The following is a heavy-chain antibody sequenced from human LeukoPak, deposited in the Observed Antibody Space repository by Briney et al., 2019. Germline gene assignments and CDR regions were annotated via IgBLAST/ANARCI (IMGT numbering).Heavy chain of an antibody. Sequence: RGSLRLSCAASGFTFSSYGMHWVRQAPGKGLEWVAVISYDGSNKYYADSVKGRFTISRDNSKNTLYLQMNSLRAEDTAVYYCAGSYYRNNWFDPWGQGTLVTVSS. V-gene: IGHV3-30*03. D-gene: IGHD3-10*01. J-gene: IGHJ5*02. CDR3: AGSYYRNNWFDP. CDR2: ISYDGSNK. CDR1: GFTFSSYG.